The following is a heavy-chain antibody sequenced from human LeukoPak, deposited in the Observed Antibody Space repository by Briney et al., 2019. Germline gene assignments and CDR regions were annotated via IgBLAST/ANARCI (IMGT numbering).Heavy chain of an antibody. J-gene: IGHJ5*02. D-gene: IGHD5-12*01. CDR1: GFTFSSYA. V-gene: IGHV3-23*01. CDR3: ARDFRATLGLNWFDP. Sequence: PGGSLRLSCAASGFTFSSYAMSWVRQAPGKGLEWVSAISGSGGSTYYADSVKGRFTISRDNSKNTLYLQMNSLRAEDTAVYYCARDFRATLGLNWFDPWGQGTLVTVSS. CDR2: ISGSGGST.